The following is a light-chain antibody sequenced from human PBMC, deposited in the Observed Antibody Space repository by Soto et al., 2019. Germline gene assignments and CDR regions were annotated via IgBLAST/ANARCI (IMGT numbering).Light chain of an antibody. CDR2: DAS. Sequence: EIQMTQSPYTLSASLVDRATITCRASQSISSWLAWYQQKPGKAPKILTYDASSLESGVTSRFSGSGYGTEFTLTISSLQPDAFATYYCQHYNSYSPLAFGQGTKVDIK. CDR3: QHYNSYSPLA. CDR1: QSISSW. J-gene: IGKJ1*01. V-gene: IGKV1-5*01.